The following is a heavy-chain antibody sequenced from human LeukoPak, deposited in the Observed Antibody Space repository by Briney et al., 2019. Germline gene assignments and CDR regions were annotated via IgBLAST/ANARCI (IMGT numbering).Heavy chain of an antibody. Sequence: PGRSLRLSCAASGFTFSSYAMHWVRQVPGKGLEWVAVISYDGSNKYYADSVKGRFTISRDNSKNTLYLQMNSLRPEDTAVYYCARAEGYYDSRVDYWGQGTPVTGSS. CDR1: GFTFSSYA. V-gene: IGHV3-30-3*01. D-gene: IGHD3-22*01. CDR2: ISYDGSNK. J-gene: IGHJ4*02. CDR3: ARAEGYYDSRVDY.